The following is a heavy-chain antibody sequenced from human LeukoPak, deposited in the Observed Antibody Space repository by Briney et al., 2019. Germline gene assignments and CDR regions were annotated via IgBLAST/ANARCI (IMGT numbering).Heavy chain of an antibody. J-gene: IGHJ4*02. CDR3: ARGTSPAMGTLGY. CDR1: GFTFSSYA. CDR2: INSNGDRT. D-gene: IGHD5-18*01. V-gene: IGHV3-64*01. Sequence: GGSLRLSCAASGFTFSSYAMHRVRQAPGKGLEYVSAINSNGDRTYYANSVKGRFTISRDNSKNTLYLQMGSLRAEDMALYYCARGTSPAMGTLGYWGQGTLVTVSS.